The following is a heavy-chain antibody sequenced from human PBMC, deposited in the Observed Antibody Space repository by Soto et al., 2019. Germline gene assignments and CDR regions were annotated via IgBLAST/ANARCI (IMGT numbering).Heavy chain of an antibody. CDR1: GGYIVSYY. Sequence: SVTLSHPYSVSGGYIVSYYWNWIRQTPGKGLEWLGYIYYSGSTNYNPSLKSRVSISVDTSKNQFSLKLTSVTAADTAVYYCAKYRSSTPLYGMDVWGPGTTVTVSS. D-gene: IGHD6-19*01. CDR2: IYYSGST. V-gene: IGHV4-59*01. J-gene: IGHJ6*02. CDR3: AKYRSSTPLYGMDV.